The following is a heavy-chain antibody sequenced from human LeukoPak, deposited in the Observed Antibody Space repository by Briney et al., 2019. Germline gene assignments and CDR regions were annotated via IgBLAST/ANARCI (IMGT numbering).Heavy chain of an antibody. V-gene: IGHV4-31*03. Sequence: SQTLSLTCTVSGGSISSGNYYWSWIRQHPGKGLEWIGYMYYRGSTYYNSSLKSRVTISVDTSKNQFSLKLSSVTAADTAVYYCARSYGYGTNFDYWGQGTLVTVSS. J-gene: IGHJ4*02. D-gene: IGHD5-18*01. CDR2: MYYRGST. CDR3: ARSYGYGTNFDY. CDR1: GGSISSGNYY.